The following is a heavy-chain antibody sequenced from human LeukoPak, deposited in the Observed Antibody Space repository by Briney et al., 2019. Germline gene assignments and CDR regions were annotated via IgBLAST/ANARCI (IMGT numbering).Heavy chain of an antibody. V-gene: IGHV3-7*01. CDR1: GFTFSSYW. Sequence: PGGSLRLSCAASGFTFSSYWMSWVRQAPGKGLEWVANIKQDGSEKYYVDSVKGRFTISRDDAENSLYLQMNSLRAEDTAVYYCARSVVVPAAMNGMDVWGQGTTVTVSS. J-gene: IGHJ6*02. D-gene: IGHD2-2*01. CDR3: ARSVVVPAAMNGMDV. CDR2: IKQDGSEK.